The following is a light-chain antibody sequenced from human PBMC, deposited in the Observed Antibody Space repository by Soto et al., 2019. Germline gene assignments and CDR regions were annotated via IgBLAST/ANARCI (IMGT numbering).Light chain of an antibody. Sequence: EIVLAQSPGALSLSPGERATLSCRASQTISSRYLTWYQQKSGQVPRLLIYGASSRATGIPDRFSGSGSGTDFTLTISRLEPEEVAVYYCHHSGNSHGTFGQGTKVGIK. CDR2: GAS. CDR3: HHSGNSHGT. V-gene: IGKV3-20*01. J-gene: IGKJ1*01. CDR1: QTISSRY.